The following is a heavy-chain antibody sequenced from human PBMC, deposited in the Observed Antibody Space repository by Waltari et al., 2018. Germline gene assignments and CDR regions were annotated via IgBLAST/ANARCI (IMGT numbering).Heavy chain of an antibody. CDR1: GFTFSSYG. Sequence: QVQLVESGGGVVQPGGSLRLSCAASGFTFSSYGMPWVRKPPGKGLEWVAFIRYDGSNKYYADSVKGRFTISRDNSKNTLYLQMNSLRAEDTAVYYCAKRGLGYCSGGSCYADYWGQGTLVTVSS. CDR3: AKRGLGYCSGGSCYADY. V-gene: IGHV3-30*02. CDR2: IRYDGSNK. D-gene: IGHD2-15*01. J-gene: IGHJ4*02.